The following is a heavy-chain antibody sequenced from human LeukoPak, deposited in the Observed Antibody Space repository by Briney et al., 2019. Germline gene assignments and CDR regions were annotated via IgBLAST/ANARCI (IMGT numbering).Heavy chain of an antibody. Sequence: SETLSLTCTVSGGSISSYYWSWIRQPAGKGLEWIGRIYTSGSTNYNPSLKSRVTISVDKSKNQFSLKLSSVTAADTAVYYCARDWAVGATYYFDYWGQGTLVTVCS. CDR3: ARDWAVGATYYFDY. J-gene: IGHJ4*02. CDR1: GGSISSYY. D-gene: IGHD1-26*01. CDR2: IYTSGST. V-gene: IGHV4-4*07.